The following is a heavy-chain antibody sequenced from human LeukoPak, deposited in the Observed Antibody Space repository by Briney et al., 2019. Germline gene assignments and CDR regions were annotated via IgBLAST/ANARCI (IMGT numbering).Heavy chain of an antibody. CDR2: ISSSGSTI. Sequence: GGSLRLSCAASGFTFSSYEMNWVRQAPGKGLEWVSYISSSGSTIYYADSVKGRFTISRDNAKNSLYLQMNSLRAEDTAVYYCARVPFGRFSFDYWGQGTLVTVYS. V-gene: IGHV3-48*03. J-gene: IGHJ4*02. CDR1: GFTFSSYE. CDR3: ARVPFGRFSFDY. D-gene: IGHD1-14*01.